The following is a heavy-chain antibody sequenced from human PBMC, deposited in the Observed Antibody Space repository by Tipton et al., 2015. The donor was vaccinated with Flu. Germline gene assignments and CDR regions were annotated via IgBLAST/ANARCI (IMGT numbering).Heavy chain of an antibody. J-gene: IGHJ4*02. CDR3: ARAGYSYGALHFDY. CDR2: IYTSGST. CDR1: GGSISSGSYY. D-gene: IGHD5-18*01. V-gene: IGHV4-61*02. Sequence: LRLSCTVSGGSISSGSYYWSWIRQPAGKGLEWIGRIYTSGSTNYNPSLKSRVTISVDTSKNQFSLKLSSVTAADTAVYYCARAGYSYGALHFDYWGQGTPVTVSS.